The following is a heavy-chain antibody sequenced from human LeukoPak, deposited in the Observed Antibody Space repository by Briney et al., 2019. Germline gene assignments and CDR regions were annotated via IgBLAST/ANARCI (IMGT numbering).Heavy chain of an antibody. CDR3: AKDRPNYHESNGHYYRPNGDY. V-gene: IGHV3-23*01. Sequence: GGSLRLSCAASGFTFSTYAMSWVRQAPGKGLEWVSSISSSGDRTFYADSVKDRFTISRDNSQNTLYLQMSRLRAEDTAVYYCAKDRPNYHESNGHYYRPNGDYWGQGTLVTVSS. D-gene: IGHD3-22*01. CDR2: ISSSGDRT. J-gene: IGHJ4*02. CDR1: GFTFSTYA.